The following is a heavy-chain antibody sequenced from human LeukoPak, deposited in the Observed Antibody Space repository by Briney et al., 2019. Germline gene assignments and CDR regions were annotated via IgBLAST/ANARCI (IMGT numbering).Heavy chain of an antibody. CDR1: GFTFSDYN. CDR3: AKDFPWALGDYGHVDY. J-gene: IGHJ4*02. V-gene: IGHV3-30*18. D-gene: IGHD4-17*01. CDR2: ISYDGSNK. Sequence: GGSLRLSCAASGFTFSDYNMRWIRQAPGKGLEWVAVISYDGSNKYYADSVKGRFTISRDNSKNTLCLQMNSLRAEDTAVYYCAKDFPWALGDYGHVDYWGQGTLVTVSS.